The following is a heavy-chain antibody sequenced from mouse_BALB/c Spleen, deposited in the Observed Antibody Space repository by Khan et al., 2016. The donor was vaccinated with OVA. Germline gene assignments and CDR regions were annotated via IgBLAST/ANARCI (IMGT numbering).Heavy chain of an antibody. CDR1: GFTFSSYG. V-gene: IGHV5-6-3*01. J-gene: IGHJ2*01. CDR3: ARMARTIN. CDR2: INSNGGST. Sequence: EVELVESGGGLVQPGGSLKLSCVASGFTFSSYGMSWVRQTPDKRLELVATINSNGGSTYYPDSVKGRFTISRANAKNTLYLQMSSLKSEDTAMYYCARMARTINWGQGTTLTVSS.